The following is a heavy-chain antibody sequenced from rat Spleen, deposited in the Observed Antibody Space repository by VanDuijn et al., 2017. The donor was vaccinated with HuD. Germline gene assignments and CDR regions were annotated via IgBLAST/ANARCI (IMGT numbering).Heavy chain of an antibody. D-gene: IGHD1-2*01. V-gene: IGHV5-46*01. CDR1: GFTFSTFP. CDR3: IREVRVAAISTGFDY. CDR2: ISSGGGAA. J-gene: IGHJ2*01. Sequence: EVQLVESGGGLVQPGRSLKLSCAASGFTFSTFPMAWVRQAPKKGLEWVASISSGGGAAYYPDSVKGRFTISRDNAKSTLYLQMNSLRSEDTATYYCIREVRVAAISTGFDYWGQGVMVTVSS.